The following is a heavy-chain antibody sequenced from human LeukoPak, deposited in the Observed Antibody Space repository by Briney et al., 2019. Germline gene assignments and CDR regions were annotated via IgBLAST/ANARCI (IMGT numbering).Heavy chain of an antibody. CDR1: GGSISSYY. D-gene: IGHD3-10*01. V-gene: IGHV4-4*07. J-gene: IGHJ5*02. CDR2: IYTSGST. Sequence: SETLSLTCTVSGGSISSYYWSWIRQPAGKGLEWIGRIYTSGSTNYNPSLKSRVTMSVDTSKTQFSLKLNSVTAADTAVYFCARGAYGSGDRGWFDPWGQGTLVTVSS. CDR3: ARGAYGSGDRGWFDP.